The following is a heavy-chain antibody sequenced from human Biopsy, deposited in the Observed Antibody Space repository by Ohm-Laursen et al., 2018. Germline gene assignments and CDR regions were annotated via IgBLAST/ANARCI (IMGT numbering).Heavy chain of an antibody. D-gene: IGHD3-10*01. CDR3: ARGGSGSGYYGMDV. CDR1: GDTFSRSA. CDR2: IIPIVGIT. Sequence: VASVEVSCKASGDTFSRSAFFWVRQAPGQGLVYLGRIIPIVGITNHAQTFQGRITLTADKSTFMVYMELSRLRSDDTAIYYCARGGSGSGYYGMDVWGQGATVSVSS. V-gene: IGHV1-69*04. J-gene: IGHJ6*02.